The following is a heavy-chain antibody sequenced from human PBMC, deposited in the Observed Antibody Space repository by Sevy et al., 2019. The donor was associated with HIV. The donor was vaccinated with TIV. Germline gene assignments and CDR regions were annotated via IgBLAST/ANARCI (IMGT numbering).Heavy chain of an antibody. D-gene: IGHD3-16*01. CDR1: VFTFNIYG. CDR2: MRKDGINT. J-gene: IGHJ3*02. V-gene: IGHV3-30*02. CDR3: ARETTYYDASGPVPGDI. Sequence: GGSLRLSCAASVFTFNIYGMQWVRQASGKGLEWVAFMRKDGINTYYSDSVKDRFTISRDNSKNTLYLQMNSLRTEDTALYYCARETTYYDASGPVPGDIWGQGTMVTVSS.